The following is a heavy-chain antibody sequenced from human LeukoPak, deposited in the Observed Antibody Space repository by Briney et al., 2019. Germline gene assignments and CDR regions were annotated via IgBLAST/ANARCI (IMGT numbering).Heavy chain of an antibody. CDR3: ARRYSGYDYEDY. CDR1: GFTFSSYE. Sequence: LTGGSLRLSCAASGFTFSSYEINWVRQAPGKGLEWVSYISYRGSTIYYADSVKGRFTISRDNAKNSLYLQMNSLRDEDTAVYYCARRYSGYDYEDYWGQGTPVTVSS. CDR2: ISYRGSTI. D-gene: IGHD5-12*01. J-gene: IGHJ4*02. V-gene: IGHV3-48*03.